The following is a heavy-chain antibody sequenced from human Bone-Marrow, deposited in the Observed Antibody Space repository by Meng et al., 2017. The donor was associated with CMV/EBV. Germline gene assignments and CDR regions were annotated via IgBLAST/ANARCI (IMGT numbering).Heavy chain of an antibody. V-gene: IGHV1-18*01. Sequence: ASVKVSCKASGYTFTSYGISWVRQAPGQGLEWMGWISAYNGNTNYAQKLQGRVTMTTDTSTSTAYMELGSLRSDDTAVYYCAREYSQYATGTLYYYYYGMDVWGQGTTVTVSS. CDR1: GYTFTSYG. CDR3: AREYSQYATGTLYYYYYGMDV. D-gene: IGHD2-21*01. CDR2: ISAYNGNT. J-gene: IGHJ6*02.